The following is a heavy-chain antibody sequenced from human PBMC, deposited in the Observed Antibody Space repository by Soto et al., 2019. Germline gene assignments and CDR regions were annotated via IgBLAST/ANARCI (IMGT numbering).Heavy chain of an antibody. CDR3: ARDPITGTTGYPLYYFDY. Sequence: ASVKVSCKASGYTFTGYYMHWVRQAPGQGLEWMGWINPNSGGTNYAQKFQGWVTMTRDTSISTAYMELSRLRSDDTAVYYFARDPITGTTGYPLYYFDYWGQGTLVTVSS. J-gene: IGHJ4*02. D-gene: IGHD1-7*01. CDR1: GYTFTGYY. CDR2: INPNSGGT. V-gene: IGHV1-2*04.